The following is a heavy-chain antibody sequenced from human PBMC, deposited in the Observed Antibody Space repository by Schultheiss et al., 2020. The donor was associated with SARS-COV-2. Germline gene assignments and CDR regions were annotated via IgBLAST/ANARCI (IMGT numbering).Heavy chain of an antibody. D-gene: IGHD2-2*01. CDR1: GFTFSSYW. CDR2: IKQDGSEK. Sequence: GGSLRLSCAASGFTFSSYWMSWVRQAPGKGLEWVANIKQDGSEKYYVDSVKGRFTISRDNAKNSLYLQMNSLRAEDTAVYYCARESDCSSTSCYLGFGNYYGMDVWGQGTTVTVSS. CDR3: ARESDCSSTSCYLGFGNYYGMDV. J-gene: IGHJ6*02. V-gene: IGHV3-7*01.